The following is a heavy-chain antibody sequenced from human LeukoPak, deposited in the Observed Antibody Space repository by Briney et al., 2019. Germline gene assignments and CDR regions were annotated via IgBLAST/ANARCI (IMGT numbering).Heavy chain of an antibody. V-gene: IGHV4-34*01. CDR2: INHSGST. CDR1: GGSFSGYY. D-gene: IGHD3-16*02. Sequence: SETLSLTCAVYGGSFSGYYWSWLRQPPGKGLEWIGEINHSGSTNYNPSLKSRGTILVDTSKNQFSLKLSSVTAADTAVYYCARLWNYDYIWGSYRFFDYWGQGTLVTVSS. CDR3: ARLWNYDYIWGSYRFFDY. J-gene: IGHJ4*02.